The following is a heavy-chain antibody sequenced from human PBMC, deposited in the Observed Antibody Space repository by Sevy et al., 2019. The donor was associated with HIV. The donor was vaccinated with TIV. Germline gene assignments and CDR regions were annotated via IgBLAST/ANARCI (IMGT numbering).Heavy chain of an antibody. CDR3: ARDYDGSGYSPAGVDY. D-gene: IGHD3-22*01. CDR2: ISYDGSNK. Sequence: GGSLRLSCAASGFTFSSYAMHWVRQAPGKGLEWVAVISYDGSNKYYADSVKGRFTISRDNSKNTLYLQMNSLRAEDTAVYYCARDYDGSGYSPAGVDYWGQGTLVTVSS. CDR1: GFTFSSYA. J-gene: IGHJ4*02. V-gene: IGHV3-30-3*01.